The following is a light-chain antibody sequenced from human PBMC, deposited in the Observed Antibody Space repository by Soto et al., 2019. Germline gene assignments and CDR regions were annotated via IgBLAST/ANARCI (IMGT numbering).Light chain of an antibody. V-gene: IGKV1-5*03. CDR3: QQYNGYWT. CDR2: EAS. Sequence: GDRVTITCRASQSISGSLAWYQQKPGKAPKLLIYEASNLKSGVPSRFSGSGSGTEYTLTISSLQPDDSASYYCQQYNGYWTFGQGTRVDIK. J-gene: IGKJ1*01. CDR1: QSISGS.